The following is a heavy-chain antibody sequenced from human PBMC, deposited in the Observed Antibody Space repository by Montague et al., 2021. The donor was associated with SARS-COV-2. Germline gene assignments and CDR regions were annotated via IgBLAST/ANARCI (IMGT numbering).Heavy chain of an antibody. CDR1: GFSLSTTGVG. Sequence: PALVKPTQTLTLTCTFSGFSLSTTGVGVGWIRQPPGKALEWLAPIYWDDDKRYSPSLKTRLAITKATSNNQVVLTMTNMDPVDTATYYCAHRRDIYVFWSTYYTGQKYDAFNGIDPWGQGTLVTVSS. D-gene: IGHD3-3*01. V-gene: IGHV2-5*02. CDR3: AHRRDIYVFWSTYYTGQKYDAFNGIDP. J-gene: IGHJ5*02. CDR2: IYWDDDK.